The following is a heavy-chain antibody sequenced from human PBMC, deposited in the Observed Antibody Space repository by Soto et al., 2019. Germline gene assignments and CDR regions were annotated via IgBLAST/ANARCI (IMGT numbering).Heavy chain of an antibody. V-gene: IGHV1-69*13. CDR3: AREAGYCSSTSCYRLYYYYGMDV. CDR2: IIPIFGTA. CDR1: GGTFSSYA. Sequence: ASVKVSCKASGGTFSSYAISWVRQAPGQGLEWMGGIIPIFGTANYAQKFQGRVTITADESTSTAYMELSSLRSEDTAVYYCAREAGYCSSTSCYRLYYYYGMDVWGQGTTVTV. D-gene: IGHD2-2*02. J-gene: IGHJ6*02.